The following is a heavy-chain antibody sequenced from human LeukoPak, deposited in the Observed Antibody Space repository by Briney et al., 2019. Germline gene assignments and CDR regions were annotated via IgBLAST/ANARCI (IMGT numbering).Heavy chain of an antibody. J-gene: IGHJ6*03. V-gene: IGHV1-69*06. CDR3: ARGDSTIRYYYYMDV. Sequence: ASVKVSCKASGGTFSSYAISWVRQAPGQGLEWMGGIIPIFGTANYAQKFQGRVTITADKSTSTAYMELSSLRSEDTAVYYCARGDSTIRYYYYMDVWGKGTTVTVSS. CDR2: IIPIFGTA. CDR1: GGTFSSYA. D-gene: IGHD5/OR15-5a*01.